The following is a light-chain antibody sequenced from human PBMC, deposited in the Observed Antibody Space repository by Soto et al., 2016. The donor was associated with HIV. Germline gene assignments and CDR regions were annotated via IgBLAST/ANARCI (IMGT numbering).Light chain of an antibody. CDR1: QDISDS. V-gene: IGKV1-27*01. CDR2: AAS. CDR3: QQANTFPPA. Sequence: DIQMTQSPSSLSASVGERVIITCRASQDISDSLAWYQQKPGKVPKLLIYAASTLQSGVPSRFSGSGSGTDFTLTISSLQPEDFATYYCQQANTFPPALGGGTKVEIK. J-gene: IGKJ4*01.